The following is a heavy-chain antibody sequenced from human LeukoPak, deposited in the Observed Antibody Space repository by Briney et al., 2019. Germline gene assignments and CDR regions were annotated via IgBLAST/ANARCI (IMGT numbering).Heavy chain of an antibody. CDR2: IKQDGSEK. CDR3: VVDFQYNCP. V-gene: IGHV3-7*01. Sequence: GGSLRLSCAASGFTFSSYWMSWVRQAPGKGLEWVANIKQDGSEKYYVDSVKGRFTISRDNANNMLYLQLNSLRPEDTAVYYCVVDFQYNCPWGQGTLVTVSS. J-gene: IGHJ5*02. D-gene: IGHD5-24*01. CDR1: GFTFSSYW.